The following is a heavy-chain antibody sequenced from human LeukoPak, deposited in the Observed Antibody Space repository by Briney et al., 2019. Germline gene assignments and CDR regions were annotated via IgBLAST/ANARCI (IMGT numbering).Heavy chain of an antibody. J-gene: IGHJ5*02. Sequence: SETLSLTCTVSGGSISSGGYYWSWIRQHPGKGLEWIGYIYYSGSTYYNPSLKSRVTISVDTSKNQFSLKLSSVTAADTAVYYCARRYQLPKRINWFDPWGQGTLVTVSS. CDR2: IYYSGST. CDR1: GGSISSGGYY. CDR3: ARRYQLPKRINWFDP. D-gene: IGHD2-2*01. V-gene: IGHV4-31*03.